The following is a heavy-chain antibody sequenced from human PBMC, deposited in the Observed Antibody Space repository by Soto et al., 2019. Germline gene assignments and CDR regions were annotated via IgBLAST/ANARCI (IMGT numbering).Heavy chain of an antibody. CDR1: GGSISSYY. D-gene: IGHD3-9*01. Sequence: SETLSLTCTVSGGSISSYYWSWIRQPPGKGQEWIGYIYYSGRTNYNTSLKSRVTISVDTSKNQFSLKLSSVTAADTAVYYCARALAPYYDILTGYPYPDYWGQGTLVTVSS. V-gene: IGHV4-59*01. CDR3: ARALAPYYDILTGYPYPDY. J-gene: IGHJ4*02. CDR2: IYYSGRT.